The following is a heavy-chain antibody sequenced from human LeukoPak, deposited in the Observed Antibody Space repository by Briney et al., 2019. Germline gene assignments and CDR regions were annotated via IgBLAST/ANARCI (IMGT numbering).Heavy chain of an antibody. CDR1: GGSISSVSHY. D-gene: IGHD4-17*01. J-gene: IGHJ4*02. V-gene: IGHV4-61*02. CDR3: ARDYGDYGVDY. CDR2: IHKSGST. Sequence: SETLSLTCTASGGSISSVSHYWSWIRQPAGKGLEWVGRIHKSGSTNYNPSLKSRVTISVDTSKNQFSLRLSSVTAADTAAYYCARDYGDYGVDYWGQGTLVTVSS.